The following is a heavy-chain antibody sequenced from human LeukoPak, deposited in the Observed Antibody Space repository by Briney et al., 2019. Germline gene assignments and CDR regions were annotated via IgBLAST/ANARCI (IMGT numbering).Heavy chain of an antibody. J-gene: IGHJ3*02. V-gene: IGHV1-58*01. CDR3: AAEPYNERAFDI. CDR2: IVVGSGNT. CDR1: GFTFTSSA. D-gene: IGHD1-1*01. Sequence: ASVKVSCKASGFTFTSSAVQWVRQARGQRLEWIGWIVVGSGNTNYAQKFQERVTITRDMSTSTAYMELSSLRSEDTAVYYCAAEPYNERAFDIWGQGTMVTVSS.